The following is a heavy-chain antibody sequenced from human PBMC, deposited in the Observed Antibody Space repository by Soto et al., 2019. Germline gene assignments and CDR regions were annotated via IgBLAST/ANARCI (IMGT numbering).Heavy chain of an antibody. J-gene: IGHJ6*03. Sequence: QVQLVQSGSELKKPGASVKVSCEASGYTFTSYAMNWVRQAPGQGLEWMGWINTNTGNPTYAQGFTGRFVFSLDTSVSTAYLQICSLKAEDTAVYYCARDKTDYDFWSGSLYYMDVWGKGTTVTVSS. V-gene: IGHV7-4-1*01. D-gene: IGHD3-3*01. CDR3: ARDKTDYDFWSGSLYYMDV. CDR1: GYTFTSYA. CDR2: INTNTGNP.